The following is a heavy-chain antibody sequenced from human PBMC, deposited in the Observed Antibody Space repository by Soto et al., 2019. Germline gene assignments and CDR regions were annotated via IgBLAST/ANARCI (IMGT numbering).Heavy chain of an antibody. Sequence: ASVKVSCKASGYTFTSYYINWVRQATGQGLEWMGWMNPNSGNTGYAQKFQGRVTMTRNTSISTAYMELSSLRSEDTAVYYCARGGYDYYYYYMDVWGKGTTVTVSS. CDR3: ARGGYDYYYYYMDV. J-gene: IGHJ6*03. V-gene: IGHV1-8*01. D-gene: IGHD5-12*01. CDR2: MNPNSGNT. CDR1: GYTFTSYY.